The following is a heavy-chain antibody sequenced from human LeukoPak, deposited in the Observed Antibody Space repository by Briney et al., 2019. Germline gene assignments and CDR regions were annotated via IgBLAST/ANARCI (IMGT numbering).Heavy chain of an antibody. Sequence: PSQTLSLTCTVSGGSISSGGYYWSWIRQHPGKGLEWIGYIHYSGSTYYNPSLKSRVTISVDTSKNQFSLKLSSVTAADTAVYYCAIDSGGSYYSAFDIWGQGTMVTVSS. J-gene: IGHJ3*02. V-gene: IGHV4-31*03. CDR3: AIDSGGSYYSAFDI. CDR2: IHYSGST. D-gene: IGHD1-26*01. CDR1: GGSISSGGYY.